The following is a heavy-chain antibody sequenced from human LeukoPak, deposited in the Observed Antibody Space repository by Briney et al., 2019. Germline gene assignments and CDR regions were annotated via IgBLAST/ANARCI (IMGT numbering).Heavy chain of an antibody. Sequence: SETLSLTCTVSGGSITRSNYYWGWIRQPPGKGLEWIGSIYYSGATFYNPSLKSRVTISVDTSKNQFSLKLSSVTAADTAVYYCAGLGDGRTFDSWGQGTLLTVSS. CDR1: GGSITRSNYY. CDR3: AGLGDGRTFDS. V-gene: IGHV4-39*07. D-gene: IGHD2-21*01. CDR2: IYYSGAT. J-gene: IGHJ4*02.